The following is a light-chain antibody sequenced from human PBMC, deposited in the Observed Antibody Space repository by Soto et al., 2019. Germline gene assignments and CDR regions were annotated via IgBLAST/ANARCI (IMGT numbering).Light chain of an antibody. J-gene: IGLJ3*02. V-gene: IGLV1-44*01. Sequence: QSVLTQPPSASVTPGQRVTISCSGSRSNIGSNPVIWYQQLPGTAPRLLMYTNNQRPSVVPDRFSGSKSGTSASLAISGLQSEDEADYYCAAWDDILYGPVFGGGTKLTVL. CDR2: TNN. CDR1: RSNIGSNP. CDR3: AAWDDILYGPV.